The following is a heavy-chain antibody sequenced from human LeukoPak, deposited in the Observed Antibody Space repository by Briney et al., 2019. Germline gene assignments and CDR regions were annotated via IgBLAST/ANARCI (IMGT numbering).Heavy chain of an antibody. CDR3: ARGVGLTQGGTFDY. CDR2: IYHSGST. Sequence: SETLSLTCAVYGGSFSGYYWSWIRQPPGKGLEWIGSIYHSGSTHYNSSLKSRVTISVDTSKNQLSLKLSSVTAADTAVYYCARGVGLTQGGTFDYWGQGTLVTVSS. V-gene: IGHV4-34*01. J-gene: IGHJ4*02. CDR1: GGSFSGYY. D-gene: IGHD1-1*01.